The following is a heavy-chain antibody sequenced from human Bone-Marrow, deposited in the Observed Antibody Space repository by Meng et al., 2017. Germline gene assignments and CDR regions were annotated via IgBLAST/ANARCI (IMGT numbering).Heavy chain of an antibody. J-gene: IGHJ4*02. CDR2: FHHSGTT. V-gene: IGHV4-4*02. CDR1: GASVSSGYW. D-gene: IGHD6-19*01. Sequence: VRLQGAGPGSVKPLGTLALTCGVSGASVSSGYWWTWVRQPPGKGLEWIGEFHHSGTTNYNPSLRSRVTISVDTSKNQFSLRLTSVTAADTAVYYCAASPGWWRVDSWGQGTLVTVSS. CDR3: AASPGWWRVDS.